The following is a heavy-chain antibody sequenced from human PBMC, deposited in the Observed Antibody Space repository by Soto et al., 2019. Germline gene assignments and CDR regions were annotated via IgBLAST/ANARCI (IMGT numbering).Heavy chain of an antibody. Sequence: RGESLKISCKGSGYSFAGYWITWVRQKPRKGLEWMGRIDPSDSQTYYSPSFRGHVTISVTKSITTVFLQWSSLRASDTAMYYCERQIYAADTGPNFQYDFETWGQGTPVTVSS. CDR1: GYSFAGYW. V-gene: IGHV5-10-1*01. CDR2: IDPSDSQT. J-gene: IGHJ4*02. CDR3: ERQIYAADTGPNFQYDFET. D-gene: IGHD5-18*01.